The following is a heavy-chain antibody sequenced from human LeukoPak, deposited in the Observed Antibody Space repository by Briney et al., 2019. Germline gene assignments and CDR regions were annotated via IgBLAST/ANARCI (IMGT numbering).Heavy chain of an antibody. Sequence: GGSLRLSCAASGFTFSNAWMSWVRQAPGKGLEWVGRIKSKTDGGTTDYAAPVKGRITISRDNSKNSLYLQMKSLRTEDTAVYYCAKAKDGFSGYDYLFDYWGQGTMVTVSS. D-gene: IGHD5-12*01. V-gene: IGHV3-15*01. J-gene: IGHJ4*02. CDR2: IKSKTDGGTT. CDR1: GFTFSNAW. CDR3: AKAKDGFSGYDYLFDY.